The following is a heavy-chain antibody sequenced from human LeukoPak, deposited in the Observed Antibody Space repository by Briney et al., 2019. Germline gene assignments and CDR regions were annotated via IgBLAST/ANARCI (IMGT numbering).Heavy chain of an antibody. Sequence: KPSETLSLACAVSGYSISSGYYWGWIRRPPGKGLEWIGSIYHSGSTYYNPSLKSRVTISVDTSKNQFPLKLSSVTAADTAVYYCARLAVRPFYYMDVWGKGTTVTVSS. CDR3: ARLAVRPFYYMDV. V-gene: IGHV4-38-2*01. CDR2: IYHSGST. CDR1: GYSISSGYY. D-gene: IGHD2-2*01. J-gene: IGHJ6*03.